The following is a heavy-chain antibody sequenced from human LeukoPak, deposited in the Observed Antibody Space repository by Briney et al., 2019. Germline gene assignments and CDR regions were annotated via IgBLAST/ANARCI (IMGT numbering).Heavy chain of an antibody. J-gene: IGHJ6*03. D-gene: IGHD3-16*02. V-gene: IGHV4-61*09. Sequence: PSETLSLTCTVSGGSISSGSYCWSWIRQPAGKGLEWIGHIHTSGNTNYNPSLKSRVTISVDTSKKQFSLKLSSVTAADTAVYYCARTINYDYVWGSYRSTYYYYYMDVWGKGTTVTVSS. CDR1: GGSISSGSYC. CDR3: ARTINYDYVWGSYRSTYYYYYMDV. CDR2: IHTSGNT.